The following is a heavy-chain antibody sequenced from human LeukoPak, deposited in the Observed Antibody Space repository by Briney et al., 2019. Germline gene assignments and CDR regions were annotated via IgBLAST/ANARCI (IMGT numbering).Heavy chain of an antibody. CDR2: ISSSSSYI. Sequence: GGSLRLSCAASGFTFSSYSMNWVRQAPGKGLEWVSSISSSSSYIYYADSVKGRFTISRDNAKNSLYLQMNSLRAEDTAVYYCAKSRGYGSGSYYTLDYWGQGTLVTVSS. J-gene: IGHJ4*02. V-gene: IGHV3-21*01. CDR3: AKSRGYGSGSYYTLDY. CDR1: GFTFSSYS. D-gene: IGHD3-10*01.